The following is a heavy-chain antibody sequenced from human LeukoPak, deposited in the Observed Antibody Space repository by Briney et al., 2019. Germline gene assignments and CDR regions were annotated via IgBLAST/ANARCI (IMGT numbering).Heavy chain of an antibody. J-gene: IGHJ4*02. V-gene: IGHV1-58*01. CDR2: FVAGSGNT. D-gene: IGHD3-22*01. Sequence: TLVKVSCKASGFTFTSSAVQWVRQARGQRLEWIGWFVAGSGNTKYAQKFQERVTITRDMSTSTAYMELSSLRSEDTAVYYCAASPDYYDSSGYSYSFDYWGQGTLVTVSS. CDR1: GFTFTSSA. CDR3: AASPDYYDSSGYSYSFDY.